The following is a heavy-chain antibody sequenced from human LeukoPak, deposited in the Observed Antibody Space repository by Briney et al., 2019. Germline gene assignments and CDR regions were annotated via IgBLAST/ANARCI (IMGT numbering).Heavy chain of an antibody. J-gene: IGHJ6*02. V-gene: IGHV6-1*01. CDR3: ARGRPAYYGMDV. CDR2: TYYKSKWYN. Sequence: SQTLSLTCAISGDSVSSKSAAWNWIRQSSSRGLEWLGRTYYKSKWYNDYAVSVESRITVNPDTSKNQFSLQLNSVTPEDTAVYYCARGRPAYYGMDVWGQGTTVAVSS. CDR1: GDSVSSKSAA.